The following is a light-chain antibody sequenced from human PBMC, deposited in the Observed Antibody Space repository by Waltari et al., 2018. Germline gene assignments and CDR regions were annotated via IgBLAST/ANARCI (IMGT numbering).Light chain of an antibody. CDR2: EGS. CDR1: SSDVGSYNL. Sequence: QSALTQPASVSGSPGQSITLPCTGPSSDVGSYNLVSWYHQPPGKAPNLLIYEGSKRPSGVSNRFSGSKPGNTASLTISGLQAEDEADYYCCSYAGSSTWVFGGGTKLTVL. CDR3: CSYAGSSTWV. V-gene: IGLV2-23*01. J-gene: IGLJ3*02.